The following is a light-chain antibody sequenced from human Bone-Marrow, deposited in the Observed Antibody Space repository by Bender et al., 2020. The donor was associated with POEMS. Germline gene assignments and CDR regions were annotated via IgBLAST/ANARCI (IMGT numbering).Light chain of an antibody. V-gene: IGLV3-1*01. Sequence: SYELTQPHSVSVSPGQTASIPCSGHKLGDKNVCWYQQKPGQSPVLVIYQHTRRPSGIPERFSGSNSGNTATLAISGTQAMDESVYYCQVWDSYTAVFGGGTKLTVL. CDR3: QVWDSYTAV. J-gene: IGLJ2*01. CDR1: KLGDKN. CDR2: QHT.